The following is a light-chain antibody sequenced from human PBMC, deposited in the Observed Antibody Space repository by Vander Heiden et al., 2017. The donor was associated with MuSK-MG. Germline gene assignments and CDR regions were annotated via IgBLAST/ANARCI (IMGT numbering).Light chain of an antibody. CDR1: QSILYTSNNKNY. CDR2: WAS. Sequence: DIVLAQSPHARAVSLGERAAINCKSSQSILYTSNNKNYLAWYQQKPGQLPKLLIYWASTRESGVPDRFSGSGSGTDFTLTITSLQAEDVAVYYCQHDDSSPRTFGQGTKVEIK. V-gene: IGKV4-1*01. J-gene: IGKJ1*01. CDR3: QHDDSSPRT.